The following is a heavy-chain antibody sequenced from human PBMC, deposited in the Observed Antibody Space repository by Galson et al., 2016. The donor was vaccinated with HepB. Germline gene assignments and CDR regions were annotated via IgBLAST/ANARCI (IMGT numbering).Heavy chain of an antibody. V-gene: IGHV1-18*01. CDR2: ISSYDDNI. D-gene: IGHD4-11*01. J-gene: IGHJ4*02. CDR3: AKERGNYAYFDY. CDR1: GYTFASYG. Sequence: SVKVSCTASGYTFASYGIAWVRQAPGQGLEWMGWISSYDDNIKYAQKFQGRLTMTIDSSTDTAYMELRSLRSDDTAIYYCAKERGNYAYFDYWGQGTLVTVSS.